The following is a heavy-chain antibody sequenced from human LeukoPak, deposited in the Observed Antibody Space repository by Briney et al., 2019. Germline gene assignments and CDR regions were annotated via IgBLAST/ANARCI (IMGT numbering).Heavy chain of an antibody. V-gene: IGHV1-18*01. CDR2: ISAYNGNT. CDR1: GYTFTSYG. Sequence: ASVKVSCKASGYTFTSYGISWVRQAPGQGLEWIGWISAYNGNTNYAQKLQGRVTMSTDTSTTTVYMELRSLRSDDTAVYYCARENPELLAFVADYWGQGTLVTVSS. CDR3: ARENPELLAFVADY. D-gene: IGHD3-10*01. J-gene: IGHJ4*02.